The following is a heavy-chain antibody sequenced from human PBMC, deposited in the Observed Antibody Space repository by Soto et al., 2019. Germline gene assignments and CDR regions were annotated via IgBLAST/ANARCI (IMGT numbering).Heavy chain of an antibody. J-gene: IGHJ3*02. CDR2: INHSGST. CDR1: GGSFSGYY. V-gene: IGHV4-34*01. Sequence: SETLSLTCAVYGGSFSGYYWSWIRQPPGKGLEWIGEINHSGSTNYNPSLKSRVTISVDTSKNQFSLKLRYVTAADTAVYYCARGGLEWLLWWGRGDAFDIWGQGTTVPVSS. D-gene: IGHD3-3*01. CDR3: ARGGLEWLLWWGRGDAFDI.